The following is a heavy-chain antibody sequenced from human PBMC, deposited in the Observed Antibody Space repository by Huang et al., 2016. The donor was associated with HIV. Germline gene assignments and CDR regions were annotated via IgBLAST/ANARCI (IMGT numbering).Heavy chain of an antibody. V-gene: IGHV4-34*01. CDR3: ARGQGGYYYYYMDV. CDR2: IKHSEST. Sequence: QVQLQQWGAGLLRPSETLSLTCAVYGGSFSGYYGTWIRQPPGKGLEWIGEIKHSESTNYHPSLQIRVTISVDTSRNQFSLTLTAVTAADTAVYYCARGQGGYYYYYMDVWGKGTTVTVSS. CDR1: GGSFSGYY. J-gene: IGHJ6*03.